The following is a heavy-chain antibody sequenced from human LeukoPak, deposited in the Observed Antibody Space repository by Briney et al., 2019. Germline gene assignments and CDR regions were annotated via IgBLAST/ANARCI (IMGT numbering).Heavy chain of an antibody. Sequence: SETLSLTCAVYGGSFSGYYWSWIRQPPGKGLEWIGEINHSGSTNYNPSLKSRVTISVDTSKNQFSLKLSSVTAADTAVYYCARHSYYDFWSGYPYFDYWGQGTLVTVSS. J-gene: IGHJ4*02. CDR3: ARHSYYDFWSGYPYFDY. D-gene: IGHD3-3*01. V-gene: IGHV4-34*01. CDR2: INHSGST. CDR1: GGSFSGYY.